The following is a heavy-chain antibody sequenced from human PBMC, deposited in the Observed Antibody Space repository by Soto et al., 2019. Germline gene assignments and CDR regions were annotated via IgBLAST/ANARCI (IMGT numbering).Heavy chain of an antibody. D-gene: IGHD3-16*01. CDR2: IYYSGST. CDR1: GGSISSGDYY. V-gene: IGHV4-30-4*01. J-gene: IGHJ3*02. Sequence: SETLSLTCTVSGGSISSGDYYWSWIRQPPGKGLEWIGYIYYSGSTYYNPSLKSRVSFSLDTSKNQFSLHLMSVTAADTAVYYCARSPLGYDYVRQTWREVGDSFDIWGRGTMVTVSS. CDR3: ARSPLGYDYVRQTWREVGDSFDI.